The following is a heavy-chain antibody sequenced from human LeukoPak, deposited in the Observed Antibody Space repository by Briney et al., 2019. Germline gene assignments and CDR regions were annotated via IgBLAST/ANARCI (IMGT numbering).Heavy chain of an antibody. CDR2: ISYDGSNK. Sequence: GGSLRLSCAASGFTFSSYGMHWVRQAPGKGQEWVAVISYDGSNKYYADSVKGRFTISRDNSKNTLYLQMNSLRAEDTAVYYCAKATVTTFQQYGMDVWGQGTTVTVSS. V-gene: IGHV3-30*18. CDR1: GFTFSSYG. CDR3: AKATVTTFQQYGMDV. J-gene: IGHJ6*02. D-gene: IGHD4-17*01.